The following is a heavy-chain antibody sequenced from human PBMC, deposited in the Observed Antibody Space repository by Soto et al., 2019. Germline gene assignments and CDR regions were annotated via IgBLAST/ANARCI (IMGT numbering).Heavy chain of an antibody. V-gene: IGHV3-23*01. J-gene: IGHJ1*01. Sequence: EVQLLESGGGLVQPEGSLRLSCAASGFSFSTYAMSWVRQAPGKGLEWVSGINGSGGTTYYADSVKGRFTISRDNSKNTLYLQVNSLRAEDTAVYYCAKDQAAAGTISRYFQHWGQGTLVTVSS. CDR3: AKDQAAAGTISRYFQH. CDR2: INGSGGTT. D-gene: IGHD6-13*01. CDR1: GFSFSTYA.